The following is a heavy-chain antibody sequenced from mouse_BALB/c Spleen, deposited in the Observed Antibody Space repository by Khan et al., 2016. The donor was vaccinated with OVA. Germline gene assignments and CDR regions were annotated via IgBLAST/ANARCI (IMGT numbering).Heavy chain of an antibody. J-gene: IGHJ2*01. CDR1: GYTFTSYW. CDR3: ARIKKIVATDFDY. Sequence: QVQLQQSGAELVKAGASVKMSCKASGYTFTSYWMHWVKQRLGQGLEWFAETNPTNGRTYYNEKFKSKATLTVDNSSSTAYMLLSGPTFEDSAVYYCARIKKIVATDFDYWGQGTTLTVSS. V-gene: IGHV1S81*02. D-gene: IGHD1-1*01. CDR2: TNPTNGRT.